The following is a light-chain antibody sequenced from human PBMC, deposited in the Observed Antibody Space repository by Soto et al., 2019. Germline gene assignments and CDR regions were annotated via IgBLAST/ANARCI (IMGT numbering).Light chain of an antibody. CDR1: SSNIGAGYD. J-gene: IGLJ2*01. CDR3: SSYTSSSTLLV. Sequence: QSVLTQPPSVSGAPGQRVTISCTGSSSNIGAGYDVHWYQQLPGTAPKLLIYGNSNRPSGVSNRFSGSKSGNTASLTISGLQAEDEADYYCSSYTSSSTLLVFGGGTKLTVL. V-gene: IGLV1-40*01. CDR2: GNS.